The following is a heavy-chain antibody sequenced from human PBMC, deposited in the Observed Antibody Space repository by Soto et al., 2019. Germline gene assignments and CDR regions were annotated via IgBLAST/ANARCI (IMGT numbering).Heavy chain of an antibody. Sequence: QVQLHQWGAGLLKPSETLSLTCAVFDESLSDYYYTWTRQPPGKGLERIGEIHPSGSTHYTPSLTARVTLSQDGSKKQFSLTLLSVTAADTAVYYCSRGIDAYKGGRTWGQGTLVTVSS. CDR3: SRGIDAYKGGRT. CDR2: IHPSGST. V-gene: IGHV4-34*01. J-gene: IGHJ5*02. CDR1: DESLSDYY. D-gene: IGHD1-1*01.